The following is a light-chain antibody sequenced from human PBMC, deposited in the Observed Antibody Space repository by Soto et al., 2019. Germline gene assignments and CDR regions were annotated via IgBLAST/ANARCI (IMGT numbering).Light chain of an antibody. J-gene: IGKJ2*01. CDR1: QGISSY. V-gene: IGKV1-8*01. CDR3: QQYYSYPLT. CDR2: AAS. Sequence: AIRMTQSPSSLSASTGDRVTITCRASQGISSYLAWYQQKPGKAPKLLIYAASTLQSGAPSRFSGSGSGTDFALSISCLQSGDFATYYCQQYYSYPLTFGQGNKLEIK.